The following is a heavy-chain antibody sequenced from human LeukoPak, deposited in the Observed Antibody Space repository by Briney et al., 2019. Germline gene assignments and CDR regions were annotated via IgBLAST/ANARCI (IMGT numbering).Heavy chain of an antibody. D-gene: IGHD1-26*01. V-gene: IGHV3-30*02. CDR2: IRYDGSNK. Sequence: GGSLRLSCGASGFTFTTYDMHWVRQAPGKGLEWVSFIRYDGSNKYYVDSVKGRFTISRDNSKNTVFLQMNSLRAEDTAVYYCAKPSGSGFDYWGQGTLVTVSS. CDR1: GFTFTTYD. CDR3: AKPSGSGFDY. J-gene: IGHJ4*02.